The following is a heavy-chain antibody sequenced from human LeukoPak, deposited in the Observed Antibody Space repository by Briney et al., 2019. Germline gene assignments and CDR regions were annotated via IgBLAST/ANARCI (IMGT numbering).Heavy chain of an antibody. D-gene: IGHD1-26*01. V-gene: IGHV3-30*02. CDR2: IRYDGSNK. Sequence: GGSLRLSCGASGFTFTTYDMHWVRQAPGKGLEWVSFIRYDGSNKYYVDSVKGRFTISRDNSKNTVFLQMNSLRAEDTAVYYCAKPSGSGFDYWGQGTLVTVSS. CDR1: GFTFTTYD. CDR3: AKPSGSGFDY. J-gene: IGHJ4*02.